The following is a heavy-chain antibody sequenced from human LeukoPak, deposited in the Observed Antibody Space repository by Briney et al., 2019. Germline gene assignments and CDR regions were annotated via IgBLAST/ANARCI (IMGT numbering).Heavy chain of an antibody. J-gene: IGHJ3*02. Sequence: ASEKVSCKASGGTFSSYAISWVRQAPGQGLEWMGRIIPIFGTANYAQKFQGRVTITTDESTSTAYMELSSLRSEDTAVYYCARDTYPDAFDIWGQGTMVTVSS. CDR1: GGTFSSYA. CDR3: ARDTYPDAFDI. V-gene: IGHV1-69*05. D-gene: IGHD2-2*02. CDR2: IIPIFGTA.